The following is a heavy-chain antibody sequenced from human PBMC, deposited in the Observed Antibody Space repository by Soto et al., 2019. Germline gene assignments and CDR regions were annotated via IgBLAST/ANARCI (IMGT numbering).Heavy chain of an antibody. V-gene: IGHV4-59*01. CDR1: GGSFSGYY. CDR2: VYYSGTT. CDR3: ARTTAVPNTLRSRYFFDY. Sequence: ETLSLTCAVYGGSFSGYYWSWIRPPPGKRLEWIGYVYYSGTTNYNPSLKSRVTISVDLSKNQFSLRLSSVTTADTALYYCARTTAVPNTLRSRYFFDYWGQGTLVTVSS. D-gene: IGHD4-17*01. J-gene: IGHJ4*02.